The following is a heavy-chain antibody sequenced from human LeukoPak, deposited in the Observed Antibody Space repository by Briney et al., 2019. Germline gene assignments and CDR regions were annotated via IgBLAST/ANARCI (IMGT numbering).Heavy chain of an antibody. D-gene: IGHD4-17*01. J-gene: IGHJ3*02. V-gene: IGHV3-53*01. CDR3: AREGPNGDLHDAFDI. CDR1: GFTVSSNY. CDR2: IYSDGST. Sequence: PGGSLRLSCAASGFTVSSNYMSWVRQAPGKGLEWVSVIYSDGSTYYADSVKGRFTISRDNSKNTLYLQMNSLRADDMAVYYCAREGPNGDLHDAFDIWGQGTMVTVSS.